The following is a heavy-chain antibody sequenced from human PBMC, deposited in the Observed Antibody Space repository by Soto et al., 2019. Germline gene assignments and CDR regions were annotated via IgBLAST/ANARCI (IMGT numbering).Heavy chain of an antibody. CDR3: ARNTIFGVVTQPDY. CDR1: GYTFTSYG. CDR2: ISAYNGNT. J-gene: IGHJ4*02. D-gene: IGHD3-3*01. Sequence: ASVKVSCKASGYTFTSYGISWVRQAPGQGLEWMGWISAYNGNTNYAQKLQGRVTMTTDTSTSTAYMELRSLGSDDTAVYYCARNTIFGVVTQPDYWGQGTLVTVSS. V-gene: IGHV1-18*04.